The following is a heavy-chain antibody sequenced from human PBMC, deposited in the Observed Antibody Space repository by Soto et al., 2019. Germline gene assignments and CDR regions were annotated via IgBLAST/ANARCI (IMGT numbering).Heavy chain of an antibody. CDR2: INSDGSIT. CDR3: ARSTWQHYFDY. J-gene: IGHJ4*02. V-gene: IGHV3-74*01. CDR1: GFTFSTYW. Sequence: EVQLVESGGGLVQPGGSLRLSCAASGFTFSTYWMHWVRQAPGTGLVWVSRINSDGSITNYADSVKGRFSISRDNAKNTLYLQMNSLRAEDTAVYYCARSTWQHYFDYWGQGTLVSVSS.